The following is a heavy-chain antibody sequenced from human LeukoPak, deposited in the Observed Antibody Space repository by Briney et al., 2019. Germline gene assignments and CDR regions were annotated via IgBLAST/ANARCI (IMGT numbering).Heavy chain of an antibody. V-gene: IGHV3-21*01. CDR3: ARDDNWNDKPFDL. CDR2: ISTSSSHI. CDR1: GFTFSFYM. D-gene: IGHD1-20*01. J-gene: IGHJ4*02. Sequence: GGSLRLSCAASGFTFSFYMMSWGRQAPEKGLGWVSSISTSSSHIYYADSLKGRFTVSRDNAKNSLYLQMNNLRAEDTAVYYCARDDNWNDKPFDLWGPGSLVTVSP.